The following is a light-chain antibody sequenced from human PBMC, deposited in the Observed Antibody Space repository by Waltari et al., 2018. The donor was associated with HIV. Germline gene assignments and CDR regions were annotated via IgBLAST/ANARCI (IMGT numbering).Light chain of an antibody. CDR3: SSYTSSRTNV. J-gene: IGLJ1*01. CDR2: EVS. Sequence: QSALTQPASVSGSPGQSITISCTGTSSDVGGYNYVSWYQQHPGQAPKLMIYEVSNRPRGVANRLSGSKSGNSASLTISGLQAEDEADYYCSSYTSSRTNVFGTGTKVTVL. V-gene: IGLV2-14*01. CDR1: SSDVGGYNY.